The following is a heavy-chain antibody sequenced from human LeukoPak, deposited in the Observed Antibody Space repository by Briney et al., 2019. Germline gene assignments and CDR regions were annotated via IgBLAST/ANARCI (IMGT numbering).Heavy chain of an antibody. V-gene: IGHV3-53*01. CDR3: ARHLSGLRYFDWTGLDI. D-gene: IGHD3-9*01. J-gene: IGHJ3*02. CDR2: IYSGGST. Sequence: GGSLRLSCAASGFTVSSNYMSWVRQAPGKGLEWVSVIYSGGSTYYADSVKGRFTISRDNSKNTLYLQMNSLRAEDTAVYYCARHLSGLRYFDWTGLDIRGKGQWSPSLQ. CDR1: GFTVSSNY.